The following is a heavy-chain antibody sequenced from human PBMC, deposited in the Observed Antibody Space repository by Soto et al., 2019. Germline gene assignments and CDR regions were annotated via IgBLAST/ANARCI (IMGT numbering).Heavy chain of an antibody. D-gene: IGHD6-19*01. CDR1: GDSVSSNSAA. Sequence: SQTLSLTCAISGDSVSSNSAAWNWIRQSPSRGLEWLGRTYYRPKWYNDYAVSVKSRITINPDTSKNQFSLQLNSVTPEDTAVYYCARASYSSGWYGGYYFDYWGQGTLVTVSS. CDR2: TYYRPKWYN. CDR3: ARASYSSGWYGGYYFDY. J-gene: IGHJ4*02. V-gene: IGHV6-1*01.